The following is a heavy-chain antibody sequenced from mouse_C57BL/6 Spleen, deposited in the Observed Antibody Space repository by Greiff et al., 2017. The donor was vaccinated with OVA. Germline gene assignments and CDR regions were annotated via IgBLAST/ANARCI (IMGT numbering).Heavy chain of an antibody. D-gene: IGHD1-1*01. CDR3: ARSYVWYFDV. Sequence: QVQLQQPGAELVRPGSSVKLSCKASGYTFTSYWMDWVKQRPGQGLEWIGNIYPSDSETHYNQKFKDKATLTVDKSSSTAYMQLSSLTSEDSAVYYCARSYVWYFDVWGTVTTVTVSS. V-gene: IGHV1-61*01. J-gene: IGHJ1*03. CDR2: IYPSDSET. CDR1: GYTFTSYW.